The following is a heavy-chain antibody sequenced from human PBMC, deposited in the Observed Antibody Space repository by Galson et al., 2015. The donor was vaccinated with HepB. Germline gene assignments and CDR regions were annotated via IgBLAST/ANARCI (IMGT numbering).Heavy chain of an antibody. D-gene: IGHD6-13*01. CDR3: ARETRSWYSSSWYSQNWFDP. J-gene: IGHJ5*02. CDR2: ISAYNGNT. V-gene: IGHV1-18*01. CDR1: GYTFTSYG. Sequence: SVKVSCKASGYTFTSYGISWVRQAPGQGLEWMGWISAYNGNTNYAQKLQGRVTMTTDTSTSTAYMELRSLRSDDTAVYYCARETRSWYSSSWYSQNWFDPWGQGTLVTVSS.